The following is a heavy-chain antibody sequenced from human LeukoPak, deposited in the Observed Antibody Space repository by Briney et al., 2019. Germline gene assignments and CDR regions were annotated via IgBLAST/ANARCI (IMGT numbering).Heavy chain of an antibody. J-gene: IGHJ5*02. D-gene: IGHD3-10*01. CDR1: GFTFSSYA. CDR2: ISGSGGST. CDR3: AKERYYGSGSYYKVNWFDP. V-gene: IGHV3-23*01. Sequence: GGSLRLSCAASGFTFSSYAMSWVRQAAGKGLEWVSAISGSGGSTYYADSVKGRFTIARDNSKHTLYLQMNSLRAEDTAVYYCAKERYYGSGSYYKVNWFDPWGQGTLVTVSS.